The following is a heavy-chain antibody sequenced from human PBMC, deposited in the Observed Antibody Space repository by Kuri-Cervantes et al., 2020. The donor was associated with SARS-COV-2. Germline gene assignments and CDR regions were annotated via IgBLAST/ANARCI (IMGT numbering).Heavy chain of an antibody. CDR3: AKEDPNYYDSSGYYSPGGS. J-gene: IGHJ4*02. CDR1: GFPFSDYY. V-gene: IGHV3-11*06. D-gene: IGHD3-22*01. CDR2: ISSSSSYT. Sequence: GESLKISCAPSGFPFSDYYMSWIRQAPGKGLEWVSYISSSSSYTNYADSVKGRFTISRDNAKNSLYLQMNSLRAEDTAVYYCAKEDPNYYDSSGYYSPGGSCGQATLVTVSS.